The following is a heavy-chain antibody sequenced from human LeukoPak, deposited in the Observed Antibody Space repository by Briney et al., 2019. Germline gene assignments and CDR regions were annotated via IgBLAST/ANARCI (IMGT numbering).Heavy chain of an antibody. CDR3: VKGRFYYDILTGYYLGPFDY. V-gene: IGHV3-23*01. CDR1: GFTVSNNY. Sequence: PGGSLRLSCEASGFTVSNNYMSWVRQAPGKGLEWVSAISGSGGSTYYADSVKGRFTISRDNSKNTLYLQMNSLRAEDTAVYYCVKGRFYYDILTGYYLGPFDYWGQGTLVTVSS. J-gene: IGHJ4*02. D-gene: IGHD3-9*01. CDR2: ISGSGGST.